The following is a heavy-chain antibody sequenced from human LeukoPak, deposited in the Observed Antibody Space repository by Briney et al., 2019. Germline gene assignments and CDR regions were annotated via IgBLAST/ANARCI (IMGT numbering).Heavy chain of an antibody. V-gene: IGHV3-30*02. CDR3: AKGRTVVTMIDP. J-gene: IGHJ5*02. CDR1: GFTFSSYG. CDR2: IRYDGNNK. Sequence: GGSLRLSCAASGFTFSSYGMHWVRQAPGKGLEWVAFIRYDGNNKYYADSVKGRFTISRDNSKNTLYLQMNSLRAEDTAVYYCAKGRTVVTMIDPWGQGTLVTVSS. D-gene: IGHD2-21*02.